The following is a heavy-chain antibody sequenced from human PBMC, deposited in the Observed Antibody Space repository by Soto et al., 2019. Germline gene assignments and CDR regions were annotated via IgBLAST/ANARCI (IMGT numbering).Heavy chain of an antibody. J-gene: IGHJ6*02. CDR1: GFTFSSYW. CDR2: IKQDGSEK. D-gene: IGHD3-3*01. CDR3: ARDQAYYDFWSGYSNYYYYGMDV. Sequence: GGSLRLSCAASGFTFSSYWMSWVRQAPGKGLEWVANIKQDGSEKYYVDSVKGRFTISRDNAKNSLYLQMNSLRAEDTAVYYCARDQAYYDFWSGYSNYYYYGMDVWGQGTTVTV. V-gene: IGHV3-7*03.